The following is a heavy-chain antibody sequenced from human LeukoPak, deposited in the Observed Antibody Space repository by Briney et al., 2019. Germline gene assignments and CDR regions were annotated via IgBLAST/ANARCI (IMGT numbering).Heavy chain of an antibody. Sequence: AGRSLRLSCAASGFTFSSYAMHWVRQAPGKGLEWVAVISYDGSNKYYADSVKGRFTISRDNSKNTLYLQMNSLRAEGTAVYYCARDLELYSSGWYGFDYWGQGTLVTVSS. V-gene: IGHV3-30-3*01. J-gene: IGHJ4*02. D-gene: IGHD6-19*01. CDR3: ARDLELYSSGWYGFDY. CDR2: ISYDGSNK. CDR1: GFTFSSYA.